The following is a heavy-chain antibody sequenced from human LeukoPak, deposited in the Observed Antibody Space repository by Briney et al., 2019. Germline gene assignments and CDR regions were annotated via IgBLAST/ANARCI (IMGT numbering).Heavy chain of an antibody. CDR1: GFTFSSYA. J-gene: IGHJ4*02. CDR3: AKGEGGRGYSGYYFDY. Sequence: PGGSLRLSCAASGFTFSSYAMSWVRQAPGKGLEWVSAISGSGGSTYYADSVKGRFTISRDNSKNTLYLQMNSLRAEDTAVYYCAKGEGGRGYSGYYFDYWGQGTLVTVSS. D-gene: IGHD5-12*01. V-gene: IGHV3-23*01. CDR2: ISGSGGST.